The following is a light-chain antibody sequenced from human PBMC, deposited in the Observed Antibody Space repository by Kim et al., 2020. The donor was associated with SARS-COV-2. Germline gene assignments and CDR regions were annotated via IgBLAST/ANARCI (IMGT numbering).Light chain of an antibody. CDR3: GTWDSSLSAVV. CDR2: DNN. CDR1: SPNSGNNY. V-gene: IGLV1-51*01. J-gene: IGLJ2*01. Sequence: GQKVTLSSSGSSPNSGNNYDSWYQQLPGTAPQLLIYDNNKRPSGIPDRFSGSKSGTSATLGITGLQTGDEADYYCGTWDSSLSAVVFGGGTQLTVL.